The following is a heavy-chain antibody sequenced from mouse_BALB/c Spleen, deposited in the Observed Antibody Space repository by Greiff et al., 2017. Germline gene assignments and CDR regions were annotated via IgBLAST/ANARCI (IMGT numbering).Heavy chain of an antibody. V-gene: IGHV1S81*02. CDR3: TRGGCWYFDV. J-gene: IGHJ1*01. Sequence: QVQLQQSGAELVKPGASVKLSCKASGYTFTSYYMYWVKQRPGQGLEWIGVINPSNGGTNFNEKFKSKATLTVDKSSSTAYMQLSSLTSEDSAVYYCTRGGCWYFDVWGAGTTVTVSS. CDR1: GYTFTSYY. CDR2: INPSNGGT.